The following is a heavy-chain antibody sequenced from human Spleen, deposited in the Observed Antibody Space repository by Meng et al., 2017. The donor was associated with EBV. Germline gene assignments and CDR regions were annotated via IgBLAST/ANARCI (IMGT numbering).Heavy chain of an antibody. V-gene: IGHV1-69*01. CDR1: GSTFNSYA. CDR3: ARADGFSNYDIARWFDP. CDR2: LIPSFGTP. Sequence: QVQLVQSGAEVKRPGSSVKVSCKISGSTFNSYAMSWLRQAPGQGLEWMGGLIPSFGTPKYAQKFQDRLRITADEATSTVYMELNTLTSADAAVYFCARADGFSNYDIARWFDPWGQGTLVTVSS. D-gene: IGHD3-22*01. J-gene: IGHJ5*02.